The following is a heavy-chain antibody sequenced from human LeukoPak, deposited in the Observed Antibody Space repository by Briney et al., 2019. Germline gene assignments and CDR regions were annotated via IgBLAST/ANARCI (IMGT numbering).Heavy chain of an antibody. D-gene: IGHD2-2*01. CDR1: GFTFSSYA. J-gene: IGHJ6*02. CDR2: ISYDGRNK. Sequence: GRSLRLSCAASGFTFSSYAMHWVRQAPGKGLERVAVISYDGRNKYYAASVQGRFTISRDNSKNTLYLQMNSLRAEDTAVYYCARSKPSPIVVVPAATYYYGMDVWGQGTTVTVSS. V-gene: IGHV3-30-3*01. CDR3: ARSKPSPIVVVPAATYYYGMDV.